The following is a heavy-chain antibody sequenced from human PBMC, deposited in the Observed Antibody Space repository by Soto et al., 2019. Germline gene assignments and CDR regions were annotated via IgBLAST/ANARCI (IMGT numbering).Heavy chain of an antibody. Sequence: QVQLMESGGGVVQPGRSLRLSCAASGFTFSSYAMHWVRQAPGKGLEWLAVISYDGSNKYYADSVKGRFTISRDNSKNTLYLQMNSLRAEDTAVYYCARDLGSSRAYYYYYGMDVWGQGTTVTVSS. D-gene: IGHD3-10*01. J-gene: IGHJ6*02. V-gene: IGHV3-30-3*01. CDR2: ISYDGSNK. CDR1: GFTFSSYA. CDR3: ARDLGSSRAYYYYYGMDV.